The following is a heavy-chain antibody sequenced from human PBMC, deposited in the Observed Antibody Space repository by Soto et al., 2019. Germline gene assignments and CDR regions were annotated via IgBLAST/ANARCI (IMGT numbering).Heavy chain of an antibody. D-gene: IGHD6-19*01. J-gene: IGHJ6*02. Sequence: GASVKVSFKASGYTFTSYGISWVRQAPGQGLEWMGWISAYNGNTNYAQKLQGRVTMTTDTSTSTAYMELRSLRSDDTAVYYCARGETVAGSRYYYYGMDVWGQGTTVTVSS. CDR1: GYTFTSYG. CDR2: ISAYNGNT. V-gene: IGHV1-18*01. CDR3: ARGETVAGSRYYYYGMDV.